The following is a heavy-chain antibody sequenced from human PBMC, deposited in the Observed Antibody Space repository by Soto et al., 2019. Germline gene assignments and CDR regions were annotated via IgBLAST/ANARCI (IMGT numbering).Heavy chain of an antibody. D-gene: IGHD3-22*01. CDR2: ISAYNGNT. Sequence: ASVKVSCKASGYTFTSYGISWVRQAPGQGLEWMGWISAYNGNTNYAQKLQGRVTMTTDTSTSTAYMELRSLRSDDTAVYYCASAGPPYYDSSGYPLGFDYWGQGTLVTVSS. CDR1: GYTFTSYG. J-gene: IGHJ4*02. CDR3: ASAGPPYYDSSGYPLGFDY. V-gene: IGHV1-18*01.